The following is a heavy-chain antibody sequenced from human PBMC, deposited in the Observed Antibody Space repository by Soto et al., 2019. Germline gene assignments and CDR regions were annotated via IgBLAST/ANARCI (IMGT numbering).Heavy chain of an antibody. Sequence: ASVKVSCKASGYTFTSYYMHWVRQAPGQGLEWMGIINPSGGSTSYAQKFQGRVTMTRDTSTSTVYMELSSLRSEDTAVYYCATQVMVYAAVLGMDVWGQGTTVTVSS. J-gene: IGHJ6*02. CDR1: GYTFTSYY. D-gene: IGHD2-8*01. CDR2: INPSGGST. V-gene: IGHV1-46*01. CDR3: ATQVMVYAAVLGMDV.